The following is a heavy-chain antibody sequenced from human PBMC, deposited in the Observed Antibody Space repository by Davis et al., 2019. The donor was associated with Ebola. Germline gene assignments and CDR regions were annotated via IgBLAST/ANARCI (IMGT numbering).Heavy chain of an antibody. D-gene: IGHD1-26*01. CDR2: ISGSGGST. J-gene: IGHJ4*02. Sequence: GESLKISCAASGFTFSSYAMSWVRQAPGKGLEWVSAISGSGGSTYYADSVKGRFTISRDNSKNTLYLQMNSLRAEDTAVYYCARGPQWELLPYFDYWGQGTLVTVSS. CDR1: GFTFSSYA. CDR3: ARGPQWELLPYFDY. V-gene: IGHV3-23*01.